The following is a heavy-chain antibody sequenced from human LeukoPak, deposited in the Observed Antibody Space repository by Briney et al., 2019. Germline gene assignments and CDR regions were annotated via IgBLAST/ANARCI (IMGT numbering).Heavy chain of an antibody. D-gene: IGHD5-18*01. J-gene: IGHJ4*02. Sequence: GGSLRLFCAASGFTFSSYGMHWVRQAPGKGPEWVAVISYDGSNKYYADSVKGRFTISRDNSKNTLYLQMNSLRAEDTAVYYCAKGLQLWAPIDYWGQGTLVTVSS. CDR1: GFTFSSYG. CDR2: ISYDGSNK. V-gene: IGHV3-30*18. CDR3: AKGLQLWAPIDY.